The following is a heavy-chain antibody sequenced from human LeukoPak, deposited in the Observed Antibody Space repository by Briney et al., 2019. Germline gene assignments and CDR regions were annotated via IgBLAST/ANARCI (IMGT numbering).Heavy chain of an antibody. D-gene: IGHD3-10*01. CDR3: AKFREGFDY. V-gene: IGHV3-9*01. CDR1: GFTFDDYA. CDR2: ISWNSGSI. J-gene: IGHJ4*02. Sequence: GGSLRLSCAAPGFTFDDYAMHWVRQAPGKGLEWVSGISWNSGSIGYADSVKGRFTISRDNAKNSLYLQMNSLRAEDTALYYCAKFREGFDYWGQGTPVTVSS.